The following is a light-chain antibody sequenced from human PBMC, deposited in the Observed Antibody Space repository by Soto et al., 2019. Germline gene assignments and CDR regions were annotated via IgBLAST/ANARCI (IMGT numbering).Light chain of an antibody. CDR2: GAS. CDR3: QQRSNWPWT. CDR1: QSVSSN. Sequence: EIVLTQSPGSLSVSPGERATLSCRASQSVSSNLAWYQQKPGQAPRLLIYGASTRATGIPARFSGSGSGTDFTLTISSLEPEDFAVYYCQQRSNWPWTFGQGTKVDIK. J-gene: IGKJ1*01. V-gene: IGKV3-11*01.